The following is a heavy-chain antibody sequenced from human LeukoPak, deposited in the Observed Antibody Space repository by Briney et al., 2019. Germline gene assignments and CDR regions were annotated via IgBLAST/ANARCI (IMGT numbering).Heavy chain of an antibody. Sequence: PGGSLRLSCAASGFTFSNYWMSWVRQAPGKGLEWVGRIKSKTDGGTTDYAAPVKGRFTISRDDSKNTLYLQMNSLKTEDTAVYYCTTDLWYYYDSSGYRLYDYWGQGTLVTVSS. CDR2: IKSKTDGGTT. J-gene: IGHJ4*02. D-gene: IGHD3-22*01. CDR1: GFTFSNYW. V-gene: IGHV3-15*01. CDR3: TTDLWYYYDSSGYRLYDY.